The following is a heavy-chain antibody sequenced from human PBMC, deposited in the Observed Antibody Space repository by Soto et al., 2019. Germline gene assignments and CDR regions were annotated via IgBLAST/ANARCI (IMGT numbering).Heavy chain of an antibody. J-gene: IGHJ4*02. V-gene: IGHV3-30*18. CDR3: AKGSRSASYGSGSYVDY. CDR2: ISYDGSNK. CDR1: GFTFSSYG. Sequence: PGGSLRLSCAASGFTFSSYGMHWVRQAPGKGLEWVAVISYDGSNKYYADSVKGRFTISRDNSKNTLYLQMNSLRAEDTAVYYCAKGSRSASYGSGSYVDYWGQGTLVTVSS. D-gene: IGHD3-10*01.